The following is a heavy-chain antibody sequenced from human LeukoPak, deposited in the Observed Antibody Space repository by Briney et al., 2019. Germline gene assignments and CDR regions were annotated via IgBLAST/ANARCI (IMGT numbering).Heavy chain of an antibody. CDR3: ASDWSLAY. D-gene: IGHD2-8*02. Sequence: GGSLRLSCAASGFTFSSYWMYWVRQAPGKGLVWVSRIISDGTVTDYADSVKGRFTISRDNAKNTLYLQMNSLRAEDTAVYYCASDWSLAYWGQGALVTVSS. J-gene: IGHJ4*02. CDR2: IISDGTVT. V-gene: IGHV3-74*01. CDR1: GFTFSSYW.